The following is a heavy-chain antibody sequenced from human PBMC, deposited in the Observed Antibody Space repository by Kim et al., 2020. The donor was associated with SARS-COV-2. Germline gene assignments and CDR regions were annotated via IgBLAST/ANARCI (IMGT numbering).Heavy chain of an antibody. V-gene: IGHV3-30*04. J-gene: IGHJ4*02. CDR2: ISYDGSNK. Sequence: GGSLRLSCAASGFTFSSYAMHWVRQAPGKGLEWVAVISYDGSNKYYVDSVKGRFTISRDNSKNTLYLQMNSLRAEDTAVYYCARAYYYGSGSLIGYWGQGTLVTVSS. D-gene: IGHD3-10*01. CDR1: GFTFSSYA. CDR3: ARAYYYGSGSLIGY.